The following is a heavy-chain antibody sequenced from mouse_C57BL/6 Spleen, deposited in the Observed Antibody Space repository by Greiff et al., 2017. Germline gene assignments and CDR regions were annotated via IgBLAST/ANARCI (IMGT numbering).Heavy chain of an antibody. CDR3: ARNEGLRGEAMDY. CDR2: INPGSGGT. D-gene: IGHD2-4*01. Sequence: QVQLQQSGAELVRPGTSVKVSCKASGYAFTNYLIEWVKQRPGQGLEWIGVINPGSGGTNYNEKFKGKATLTADKSSSTAYMQLSSLRSEDSAVYFCARNEGLRGEAMDYWGQGTSVTVSS. J-gene: IGHJ4*01. V-gene: IGHV1-54*01. CDR1: GYAFTNYL.